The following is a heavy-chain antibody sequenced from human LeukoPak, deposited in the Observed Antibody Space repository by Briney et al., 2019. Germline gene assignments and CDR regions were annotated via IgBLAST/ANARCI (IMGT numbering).Heavy chain of an antibody. V-gene: IGHV3-23*01. CDR2: ISGSGGST. J-gene: IGHJ2*01. Sequence: GGSLRLSCAASGFTFSSYAMSWVRQAPGKGLEWVSAISGSGGSTYYADSVKGRFTISRDNSKNTLYLQMNSLRAEDTTVYYCAKDQDDSSGYLHWYFDLWGRGTLVTVSS. D-gene: IGHD3-22*01. CDR1: GFTFSSYA. CDR3: AKDQDDSSGYLHWYFDL.